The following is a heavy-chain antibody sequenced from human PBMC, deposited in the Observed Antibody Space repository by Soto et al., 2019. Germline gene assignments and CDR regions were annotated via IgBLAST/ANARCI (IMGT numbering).Heavy chain of an antibody. D-gene: IGHD2-15*01. V-gene: IGHV2-5*02. CDR3: AHVLVVVANYGMDV. CDR1: GFSLSTSGVG. Sequence: QITLKESGPTLVKPTQTLTLTCTFSGFSLSTSGVGVGWIRQPPGKALEWLALIYWDDDKRYSPSLTSRLTIPKDTSKNQVVLTMTNMAPVDTATYYCAHVLVVVANYGMDVWGQGTTVTVSS. J-gene: IGHJ6*02. CDR2: IYWDDDK.